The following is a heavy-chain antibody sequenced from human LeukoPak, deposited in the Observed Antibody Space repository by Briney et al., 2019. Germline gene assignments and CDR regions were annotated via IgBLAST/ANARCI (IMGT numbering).Heavy chain of an antibody. Sequence: PGGSLRLSCAASGFTFSNYGMNWARQAPGKGLEWVGRIKSKTDGGTTDYAAPVKGRFTISRDDSKNTLYLQMNSLKTEDTAVYYCTTDLFTYYYDSSGYYDFDYWGQGTLVTVSS. J-gene: IGHJ4*02. CDR3: TTDLFTYYYDSSGYYDFDY. D-gene: IGHD3-22*01. CDR2: IKSKTDGGTT. V-gene: IGHV3-15*01. CDR1: GFTFSNYG.